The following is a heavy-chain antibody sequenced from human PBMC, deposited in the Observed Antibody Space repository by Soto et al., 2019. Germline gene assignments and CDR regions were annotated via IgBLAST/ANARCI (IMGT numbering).Heavy chain of an antibody. CDR3: ARDRSSSDY. V-gene: IGHV1-18*01. Sequence: QVQLVQSGAEVKKPGASVNVSCKASGYTFTSYGISWVRQAPGQGLEWMGWISAFNGNTAYAHNLQGRATMTPDTSTNTAYMELRSLRSDDTAVYYCARDRSSSDYWGQGTLVTVSS. CDR1: GYTFTSYG. D-gene: IGHD6-6*01. CDR2: ISAFNGNT. J-gene: IGHJ4*02.